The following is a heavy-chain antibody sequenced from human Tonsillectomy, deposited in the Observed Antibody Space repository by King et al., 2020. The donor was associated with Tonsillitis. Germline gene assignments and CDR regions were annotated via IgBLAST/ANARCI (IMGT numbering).Heavy chain of an antibody. V-gene: IGHV4-59*01. J-gene: IGHJ2*01. D-gene: IGHD5-24*01. Sequence: VQLQESGPGLVKPSETLSLTCTVSGGSISSYYWSWIRQPPGKGLEWIGYIYYSGSTNYNPSLKSRVTISVDTSKNQFSLKLSSVTAADTAVYYCARTRDGYNWDWYFDLWGRGTLVTVSS. CDR2: IYYSGST. CDR1: GGSISSYY. CDR3: ARTRDGYNWDWYFDL.